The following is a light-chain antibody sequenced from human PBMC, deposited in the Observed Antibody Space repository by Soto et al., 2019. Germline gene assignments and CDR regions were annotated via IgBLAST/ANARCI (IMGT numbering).Light chain of an antibody. CDR2: RNV. CDR1: SSNIGDNY. Sequence: QSVLTQPTSASGAPGQRVTISCSGSSSNIGDNYVYWYQQVPGLAPKLLIYRNVERPSGVPDRISGSKSGTSASLSISGLRSEDEADYYCSTWDDSLSAVLFCGGTKLTVL. V-gene: IGLV1-47*01. CDR3: STWDDSLSAVL. J-gene: IGLJ3*02.